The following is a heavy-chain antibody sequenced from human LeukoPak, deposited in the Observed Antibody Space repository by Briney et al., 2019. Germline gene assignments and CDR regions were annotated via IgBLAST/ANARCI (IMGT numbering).Heavy chain of an antibody. CDR1: GFTFSSYW. J-gene: IGHJ4*02. CDR2: INSDGSSI. Sequence: GGSLRLSCAASGFTFSSYWMHWVRQAPGKGLVWVSRINSDGSSISYADSVKGRFTISRDNAKNTLYLQVNSLRAEDTAVYYCAVSSSWYLDYWGQGTLVTVSS. V-gene: IGHV3-74*01. CDR3: AVSSSWYLDY. D-gene: IGHD6-13*01.